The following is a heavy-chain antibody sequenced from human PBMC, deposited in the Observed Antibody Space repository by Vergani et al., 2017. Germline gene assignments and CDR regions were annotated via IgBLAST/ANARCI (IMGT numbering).Heavy chain of an antibody. CDR3: AREDYGILTGYRY. Sequence: QVQLVQSGAEVKKSGASVKVSCKPSGYTFSNYYMHWVRQAPGQGLEWMGIINPSGGHTNYAQKFQGRVTMTRDTSTSTVYMELSSLRSEDTAIFYCAREDYGILTGYRYWGQGTLVTVSA. CDR2: INPSGGHT. J-gene: IGHJ4*02. V-gene: IGHV1-46*03. CDR1: GYTFSNYY. D-gene: IGHD3-9*01.